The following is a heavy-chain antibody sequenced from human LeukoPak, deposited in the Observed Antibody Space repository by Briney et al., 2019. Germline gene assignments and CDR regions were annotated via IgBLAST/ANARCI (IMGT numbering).Heavy chain of an antibody. Sequence: SETLSLTCTVSGGSISSSSYYWGWIRQPPGKGLEWIGSIYYSGRTYYNPSLKSRVTISVDTSKNQFSLKLSSVTAADTAVCYCARHDHDYVWGSYRLNWFDPWGQGTLVTVSS. CDR3: ARHDHDYVWGSYRLNWFDP. V-gene: IGHV4-39*01. CDR2: IYYSGRT. D-gene: IGHD3-16*02. CDR1: GGSISSSSYY. J-gene: IGHJ5*02.